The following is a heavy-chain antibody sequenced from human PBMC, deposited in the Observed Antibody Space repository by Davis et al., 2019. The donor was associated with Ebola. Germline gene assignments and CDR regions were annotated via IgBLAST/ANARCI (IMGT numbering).Heavy chain of an antibody. CDR1: GGSISSSSYY. CDR3: ARHHPYYDSSGYYYYDAFDI. J-gene: IGHJ3*02. D-gene: IGHD3-22*01. Sequence: SETLSLTCTVSGGSISSSSYYWGWIRQPPGKGLEWIGSIYYSGSTNYNPSLKSRVTISVDTSKNQFSLKLSSVTAADTAVFFCARHHPYYDSSGYYYYDAFDIWGQGTMVTVSS. CDR2: IYYSGST. V-gene: IGHV4-39*01.